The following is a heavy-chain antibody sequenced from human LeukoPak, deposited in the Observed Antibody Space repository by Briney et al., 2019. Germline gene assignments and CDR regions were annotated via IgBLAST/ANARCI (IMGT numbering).Heavy chain of an antibody. D-gene: IGHD3-10*01. CDR2: ISSSSSTI. V-gene: IGHV3-48*01. CDR3: AREIAGDLYSPNYFDY. J-gene: IGHJ4*02. Sequence: GGSLRLSCAASGFTFSSYSMNWVRQAPGKGLEWVSYISSSSSTIYYADSVKGRFTISRDNAKNSLYLQMNSLRAEDTAVYYCAREIAGDLYSPNYFDYWGQGTLVTVSS. CDR1: GFTFSSYS.